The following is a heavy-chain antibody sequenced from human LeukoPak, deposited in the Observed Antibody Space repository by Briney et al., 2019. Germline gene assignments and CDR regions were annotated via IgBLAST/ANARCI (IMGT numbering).Heavy chain of an antibody. CDR3: ARDEELRYFDWLSVPYYYYYMDV. CDR2: ISSSSSYI. J-gene: IGHJ6*03. V-gene: IGHV3-21*01. D-gene: IGHD3-9*01. Sequence: GGSLRLSCAASGFTLSSFSMHWVRQAPGKGLEWVSSISSSSSYIYYADSVKGRFTISRDNAKNSLYLQMNSLRAEDTAVYYCARDEELRYFDWLSVPYYYYYMDVWGKGTTVTTSS. CDR1: GFTLSSFS.